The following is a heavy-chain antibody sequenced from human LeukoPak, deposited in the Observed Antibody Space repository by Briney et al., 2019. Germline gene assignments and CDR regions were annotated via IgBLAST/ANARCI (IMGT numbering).Heavy chain of an antibody. V-gene: IGHV3-23*01. CDR3: ARSRGFGGATEFDY. CDR1: GITFSSYA. Sequence: GGSLRLSCVASGITFSSYAMNWVRQAPGKGLEWVSNIHFRSGGTFYADSVKGRFTISRHNSKNTLYLQMNSLRAEDTAVYYCARSRGFGGATEFDYWGQGTLVTVSS. J-gene: IGHJ4*02. D-gene: IGHD1-26*01. CDR2: IHFRSGGT.